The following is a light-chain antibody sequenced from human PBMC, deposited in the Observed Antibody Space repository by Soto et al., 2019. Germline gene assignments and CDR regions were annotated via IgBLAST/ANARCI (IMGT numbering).Light chain of an antibody. V-gene: IGLV2-14*01. CDR1: SSDIGTYDH. CDR2: SVS. J-gene: IGLJ1*01. CDR3: ISYTVSRSYV. Sequence: QSVLTQPASVSGSPGQSITISCSGTSSDIGTYDHVAWFQQCPGKTPKLVIYSVSDRPSGVSYRFSGSKSGNTASLTISGLQADDEADYYCISYTVSRSYVFGTGTKATVL.